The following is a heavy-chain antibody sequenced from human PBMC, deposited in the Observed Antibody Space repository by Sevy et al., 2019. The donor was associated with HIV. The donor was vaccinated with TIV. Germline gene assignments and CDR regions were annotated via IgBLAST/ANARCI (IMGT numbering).Heavy chain of an antibody. CDR3: ATSRRDDYNYFFDY. J-gene: IGHJ4*02. CDR2: ISTVGGNI. D-gene: IGHD4-4*01. V-gene: IGHV3-48*03. Sequence: GGSLRLSCVGSGFTFSRYEMNWVRQAPGKGLQWISYISTVGGNIYYSDSLKGRLTISRDNAKNSVHLQMNSLRAEDTALYYCATSRRDDYNYFFDYWGQGTLVTVSS. CDR1: GFTFSRYE.